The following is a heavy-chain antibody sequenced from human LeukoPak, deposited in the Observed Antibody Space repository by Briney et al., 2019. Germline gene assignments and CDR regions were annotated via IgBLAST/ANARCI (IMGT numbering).Heavy chain of an antibody. Sequence: GGSLRLSCAASGFTFSSYAMSWVSQAPGKGLERVSTFSGTSSTSYADAVKGRVTISRDNSKNTLYLQMNSLRAEDTAVYYCAKLKQWQPQRYFFEYWGQGALVTVAS. CDR1: GFTFSSYA. J-gene: IGHJ4*02. CDR3: AKLKQWQPQRYFFEY. V-gene: IGHV3-23*01. D-gene: IGHD6-19*01. CDR2: FSGTSST.